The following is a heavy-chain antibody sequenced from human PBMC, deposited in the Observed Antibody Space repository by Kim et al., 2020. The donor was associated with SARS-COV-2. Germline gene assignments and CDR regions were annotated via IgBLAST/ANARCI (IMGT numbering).Heavy chain of an antibody. D-gene: IGHD6-19*01. Sequence: VKGRFTISRDDSKSIAYLQMNRLKTEDTALYYCARSVSSAWYAGYYGMDVWGQGTTVTVSS. CDR3: ARSVSSAWYAGYYGMDV. J-gene: IGHJ6*02. V-gene: IGHV3-49*02.